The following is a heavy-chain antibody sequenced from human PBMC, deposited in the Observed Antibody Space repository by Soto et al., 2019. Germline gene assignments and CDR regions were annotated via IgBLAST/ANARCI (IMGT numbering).Heavy chain of an antibody. CDR2: ISGSGGST. J-gene: IGHJ4*02. CDR1: GFTFSSYA. D-gene: IGHD3-3*01. Sequence: EVPLLESGGGLVQPGGSLRLSCAASGFTFSSYAMSWVRQAPGKGLEWVSAISGSGGSTYYADSVKGRFTISRDNSKNTLYLQMNSLRAEDTAVYYCAKVRYDFWSGYYTGGFDYWGQGTLVTVSS. CDR3: AKVRYDFWSGYYTGGFDY. V-gene: IGHV3-23*01.